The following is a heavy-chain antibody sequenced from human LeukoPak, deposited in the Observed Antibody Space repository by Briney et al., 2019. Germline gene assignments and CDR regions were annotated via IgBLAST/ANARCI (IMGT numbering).Heavy chain of an antibody. CDR2: IYYSGST. Sequence: SETLSLTCTVSGGSISSSSYYWGWIRQPPGKGLEWIGSIYYSGSTYYNPSLKSRVTISVDTSKNQFSLKLSSVTAADTAVYYCATKGLSTVVGIDYYYMDVWGKGTTVTVSS. CDR1: GGSISSSSYY. D-gene: IGHD2-21*01. CDR3: ATKGLSTVVGIDYYYMDV. V-gene: IGHV4-39*07. J-gene: IGHJ6*03.